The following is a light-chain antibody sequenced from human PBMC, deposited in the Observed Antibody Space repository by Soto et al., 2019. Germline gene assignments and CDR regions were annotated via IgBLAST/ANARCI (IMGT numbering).Light chain of an antibody. CDR2: GAS. J-gene: IGKJ4*01. CDR3: QQYNNWPL. CDR1: QSVSSSY. V-gene: IGKV3-15*01. Sequence: EITMTQFPGTLSLSPGERATLSFRASQSVSSSYLAWYQQKPGQAPRLLIYGASTRATGIPARFSGSGSGTEFTLTISSLQSEDFAVYYCQQYNNWPLFGGGTKVDIK.